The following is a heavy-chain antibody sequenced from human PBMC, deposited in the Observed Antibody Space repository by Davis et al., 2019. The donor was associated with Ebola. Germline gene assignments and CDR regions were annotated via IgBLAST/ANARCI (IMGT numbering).Heavy chain of an antibody. Sequence: MPSQTLSLTCTVSGGSISSSSYYWGWLRQPPGKGLEWIGSIYYSGSTYYNPSPKSRVTISVDTSKNQFSLKLSSVTAADTAVYYCARQKTYYYDSSGYGRVYYFDYWGQGTLVTVSS. CDR2: IYYSGST. V-gene: IGHV4-39*01. CDR1: GGSISSSSYY. D-gene: IGHD3-22*01. CDR3: ARQKTYYYDSSGYGRVYYFDY. J-gene: IGHJ4*02.